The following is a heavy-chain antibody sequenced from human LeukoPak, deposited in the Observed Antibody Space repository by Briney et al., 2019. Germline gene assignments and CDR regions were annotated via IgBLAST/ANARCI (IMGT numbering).Heavy chain of an antibody. Sequence: SETLSLTCAVYGGSFSGYYWGWIRQPPGKGLEWIGRIYYSGSTYYNPSLKSRVTISVDTSKSQFSLKLSSVTAADTAVYYCARHPWSIWSGYSLDYWGQGTLVTVSS. CDR3: ARHPWSIWSGYSLDY. V-gene: IGHV4-39*01. CDR1: GGSFSGYY. J-gene: IGHJ4*02. D-gene: IGHD3-3*01. CDR2: IYYSGST.